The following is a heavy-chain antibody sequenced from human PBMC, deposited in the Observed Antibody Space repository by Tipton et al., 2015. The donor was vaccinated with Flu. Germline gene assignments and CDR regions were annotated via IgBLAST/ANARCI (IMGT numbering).Heavy chain of an antibody. CDR2: IRSKTYGGTT. D-gene: IGHD4-17*01. Sequence: QLVQSGGGLVQPGRSLRLSCTVSGFTFGDYCMSWFRQAPGKGLEWVGFIRSKTYGGTTEFAASVKGRFTISRDDSKGIAYLQMNSLKTEDTAVYYCKTADYGDVRPDYWGQGTLVTVSS. CDR3: KTADYGDVRPDY. J-gene: IGHJ4*02. CDR1: GFTFGDYC. V-gene: IGHV3-49*03.